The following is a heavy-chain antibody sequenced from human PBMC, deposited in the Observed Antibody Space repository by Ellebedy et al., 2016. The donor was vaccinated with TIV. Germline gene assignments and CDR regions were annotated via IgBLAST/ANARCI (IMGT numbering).Heavy chain of an antibody. V-gene: IGHV1-18*04. CDR3: TRGFYEKFDP. D-gene: IGHD5/OR15-5a*01. CDR1: GYTFTKYG. CDR2: ISGYNGDT. J-gene: IGHJ5*02. Sequence: ASVKVSCKASGYTFTKYGISWLRQAPGQGIEWMGWISGYNGDTNYAQKFQGRVTMTTDTYTSTVYMELRSLSFDDTAVYYCTRGFYEKFDPWGQGTLVTVS.